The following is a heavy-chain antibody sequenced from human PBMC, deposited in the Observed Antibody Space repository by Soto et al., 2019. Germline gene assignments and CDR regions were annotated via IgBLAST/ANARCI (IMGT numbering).Heavy chain of an antibody. D-gene: IGHD1-26*01. Sequence: GGSLRLSCASSGFTFSTYTMNWVSHAPGKGLEWVSSINGRGNYIYYAESVKGRFTISRDNAKNSLYLQMDRLRAEDTALYYCVREDGKVGTNAAFDYWGLGARVTVSS. CDR2: INGRGNYI. V-gene: IGHV3-21*01. CDR3: VREDGKVGTNAAFDY. J-gene: IGHJ4*02. CDR1: GFTFSTYT.